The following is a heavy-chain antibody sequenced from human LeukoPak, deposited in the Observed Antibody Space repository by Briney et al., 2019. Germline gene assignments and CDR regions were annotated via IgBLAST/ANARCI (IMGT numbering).Heavy chain of an antibody. CDR3: ATLPLSSGPFFDY. V-gene: IGHV3-23*01. CDR2: ISGSGGST. CDR1: GFTFSSYS. Sequence: QSGGSLRLSCAASGFTFSSYSMSWVRQAPGKGLEWVSAISGSGGSTYYADSVKGRFTISRDNSKNTLYLQMNSLRAEDTAVYYCATLPLSSGPFFDYWGQGTLVTVSS. D-gene: IGHD6-19*01. J-gene: IGHJ4*02.